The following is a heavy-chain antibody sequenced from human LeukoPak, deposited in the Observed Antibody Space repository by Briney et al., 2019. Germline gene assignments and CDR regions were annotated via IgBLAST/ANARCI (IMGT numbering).Heavy chain of an antibody. Sequence: SETPSLTCTVSGGSISRYFWSWIRQPPGKGLEWIGYIYYSGSTNYNPSLKSRVTISVDTSKNQVSLKLSSATAADTAVYYCARHEGDTSGSYMYNWFDPWGQGTLVTVSS. V-gene: IGHV4-59*08. D-gene: IGHD3-22*01. CDR3: ARHEGDTSGSYMYNWFDP. CDR1: GGSISRYF. J-gene: IGHJ5*02. CDR2: IYYSGST.